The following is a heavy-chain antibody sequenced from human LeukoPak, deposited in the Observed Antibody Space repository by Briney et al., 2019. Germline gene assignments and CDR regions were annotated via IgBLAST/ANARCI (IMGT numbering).Heavy chain of an antibody. CDR3: ARVSGGSYNWLDL. CDR2: VEQDGSEE. CDR1: GFMLSSYW. Sequence: AGSMRLACAASGFMLSSYWMTWVRQPPGKGLEWVANVEQDGSEEYYVDSVKGRFTIFRDNVKNSLYLQMNSLRVEDTAVYYCARVSGGSYNWLDLWGQGTLVTVSS. D-gene: IGHD1-26*01. J-gene: IGHJ5*02. V-gene: IGHV3-7*01.